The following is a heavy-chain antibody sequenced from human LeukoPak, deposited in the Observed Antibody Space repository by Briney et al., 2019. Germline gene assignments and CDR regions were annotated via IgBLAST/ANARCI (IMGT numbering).Heavy chain of an antibody. CDR2: INPSGGST. V-gene: IGHV1-46*01. CDR3: ARMQVVPAHAFDI. CDR1: GYTFTSYY. D-gene: IGHD2-2*01. J-gene: IGHJ3*02. Sequence: ASVKVSCKASGYTFTSYYMYWVRQAPGQGLEWMGIINPSGGSTSYAQKFQGRVTMTRDMSTSTVYMELSSLRSEDTAVYYCARMQVVPAHAFDIWGQGTMVTVSS.